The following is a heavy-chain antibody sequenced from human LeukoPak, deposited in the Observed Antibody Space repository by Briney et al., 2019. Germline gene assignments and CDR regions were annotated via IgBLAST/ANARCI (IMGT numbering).Heavy chain of an antibody. V-gene: IGHV3-43*02. CDR3: AKEIDTLGTNAFDI. D-gene: IGHD2-15*01. J-gene: IGHJ3*02. CDR1: GFTFNDYA. CDR2: SSGDGGST. Sequence: PGESLRLSCAASGFTFNDYAMHWVRQPPGKGLEWVSLSSGDGGSTYYADSVRGRFTTSRDNSKHSLYLQMDSLRTEDTAFYYCAKEIDTLGTNAFDIWGQGTMVTVSS.